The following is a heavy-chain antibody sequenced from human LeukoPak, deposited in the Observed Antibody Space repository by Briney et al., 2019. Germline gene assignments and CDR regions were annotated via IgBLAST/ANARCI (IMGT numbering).Heavy chain of an antibody. CDR2: VYTRGST. CDR1: GGSISSGSYF. D-gene: IGHD3-22*01. V-gene: IGHV4-61*02. CDR3: ARGCSDSGGYYSCY. J-gene: IGHJ4*02. Sequence: SSETLSLTCTVSGGSISSGSYFWNWIRQPAGKGLEWIGRVYTRGSTNYNPSLKSRVTISVDTSKNQFSLKLSSVTAADTAVYYCARGCSDSGGYYSCYWGQGSLVTVSS.